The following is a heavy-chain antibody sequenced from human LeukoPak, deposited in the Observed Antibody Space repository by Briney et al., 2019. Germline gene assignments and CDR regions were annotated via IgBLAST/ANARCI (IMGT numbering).Heavy chain of an antibody. Sequence: GGSLRLSCAASEFTFGNAWMNWVRQAPGKGLEWVGRIKSKTDGGTTDYAAPVKGRFSISRDDSKNMLFLQMDSLKAEDTAMYYCASTQYWGQGTLVTVSS. V-gene: IGHV3-15*01. J-gene: IGHJ4*02. CDR2: IKSKTDGGTT. CDR3: ASTQY. CDR1: EFTFGNAW.